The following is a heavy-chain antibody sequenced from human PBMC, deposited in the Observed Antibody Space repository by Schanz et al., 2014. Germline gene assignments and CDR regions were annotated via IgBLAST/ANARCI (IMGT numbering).Heavy chain of an antibody. Sequence: QVQLQESGPGLVKPSQTLSLTCTVSGGSISSGGYYWSWIRQHPGKGLEWIGYIYYSGSTYYNPSLKSRVTISVDTSKNQFSLKLSSVTAADTAVYYCARDAADFYDSLTEEDYWGQGTLVTVSS. D-gene: IGHD3-9*01. CDR3: ARDAADFYDSLTEEDY. CDR2: IYYSGST. J-gene: IGHJ4*02. V-gene: IGHV4-31*03. CDR1: GGSISSGGYY.